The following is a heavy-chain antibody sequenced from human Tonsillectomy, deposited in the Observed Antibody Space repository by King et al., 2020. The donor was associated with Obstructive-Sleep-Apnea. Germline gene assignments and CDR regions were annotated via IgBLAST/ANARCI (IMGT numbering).Heavy chain of an antibody. D-gene: IGHD2-2*01. Sequence: VQLAESGGGVVQPGRSLRLSCVASGFSFNAYTMHWVRQAPGQGLEWVAVISYDGANKYYADSVKGRFTISRDNSKNTLYLEMNSLSSGDTAVYYCARDWRDCSSTTCKASYDHWGQGTLVIVSS. CDR2: ISYDGANK. V-gene: IGHV3-30*04. CDR3: ARDWRDCSSTTCKASYDH. J-gene: IGHJ4*02. CDR1: GFSFNAYT.